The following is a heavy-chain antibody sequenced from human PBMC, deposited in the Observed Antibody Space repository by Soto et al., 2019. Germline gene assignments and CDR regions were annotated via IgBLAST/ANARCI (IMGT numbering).Heavy chain of an antibody. J-gene: IGHJ6*02. Sequence: PGGYLGLSCSSSGFTFSTYHMNFFRHSPGNGLEWVSYIHSGGSRIYYADSVKGRFTISRDNAKNSLYLQMNSLRAEDTAVYYCARDGSTVTTNYHYAMDVWGQGTTVTVSS. CDR1: GFTFSTYH. CDR3: ARDGSTVTTNYHYAMDV. V-gene: IGHV3-48*03. D-gene: IGHD4-17*01. CDR2: IHSGGSRI.